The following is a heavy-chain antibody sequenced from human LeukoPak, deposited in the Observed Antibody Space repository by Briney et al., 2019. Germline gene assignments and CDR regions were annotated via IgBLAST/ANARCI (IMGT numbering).Heavy chain of an antibody. CDR1: GYTFTGSY. D-gene: IGHD5-18*01. CDR3: ARDSQDTAMVSYYYYGMDV. V-gene: IGHV1-2*02. J-gene: IGHJ6*02. Sequence: ASVKGSCKASGYTFTGSYMRCGRQAPGQGREWRGGINPNSGGTNSAQKFQGRGTMTRDTSIRTAYMELSRLRSDGTAVYYCARDSQDTAMVSYYYYGMDVWGQGTTVTVSS. CDR2: INPNSGGT.